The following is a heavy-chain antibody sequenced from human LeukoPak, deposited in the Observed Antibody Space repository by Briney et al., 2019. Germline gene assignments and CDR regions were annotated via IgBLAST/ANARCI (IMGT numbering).Heavy chain of an antibody. Sequence: ASVKVSCKPSGYTFSDHYMHWVRQAPGQGLEWMAWINPKNGGTTYAPKFQGRVTLTRDTSISTFYMELSRLTSDDTAVYYCARGGGGDFWSRDYYMDVWGKGTTVTVSS. CDR3: ARGGGGDFWSRDYYMDV. CDR2: INPKNGGT. D-gene: IGHD3-3*01. CDR1: GYTFSDHY. J-gene: IGHJ6*03. V-gene: IGHV1-2*02.